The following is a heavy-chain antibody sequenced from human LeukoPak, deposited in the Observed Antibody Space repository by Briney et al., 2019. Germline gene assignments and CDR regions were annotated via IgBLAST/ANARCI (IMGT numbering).Heavy chain of an antibody. Sequence: ASVKVSCKASGYTFTSCDINWVRQATGQGLEWMGWMNPNSGNTGYAQKFQGRVTMTRNTSISTAYMELSSLRSEDTAVYYCARGIGLTGYYITPPDYWGQGTLVTVSS. CDR1: GYTFTSCD. D-gene: IGHD3-9*01. CDR2: MNPNSGNT. CDR3: ARGIGLTGYYITPPDY. V-gene: IGHV1-8*01. J-gene: IGHJ4*02.